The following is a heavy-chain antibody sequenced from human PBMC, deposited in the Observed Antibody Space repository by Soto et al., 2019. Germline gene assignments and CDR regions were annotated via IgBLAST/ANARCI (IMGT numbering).Heavy chain of an antibody. J-gene: IGHJ6*03. CDR2: IWYDGSNK. CDR1: GFTFSSYG. V-gene: IGHV3-33*01. D-gene: IGHD6-19*01. Sequence: GGSLRLSCAASGFTFSSYGMHWVRQAPGKGLEWVAVIWYDGSNKYYADSVKGRFTISRDNSKNTLYLQMNSLRAEDTAVYYCARSIAVAGSSYYMDVWGKGTTVTVSS. CDR3: ARSIAVAGSSYYMDV.